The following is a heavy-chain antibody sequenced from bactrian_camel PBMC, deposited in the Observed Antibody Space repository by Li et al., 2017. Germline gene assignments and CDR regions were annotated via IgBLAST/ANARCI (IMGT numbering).Heavy chain of an antibody. CDR2: QRDAAT. CDR1: GDDFVRLS. CDR3: ASKVGMCGPNWSKLRFDS. D-gene: IGHD1*01. Sequence: QVQLVESGGGSVQAGGSLTLSCKVSGDDFVRLSMAWFRQAPGKEREGVAAQRDAATYYADSVKGRFSISRDIASRTLYLQMSNLKPEDTALYYCASKVGMCGPNWSKLRFDSRGPGTQVTVS. J-gene: IGHJ4*01. V-gene: IGHV3S55*01.